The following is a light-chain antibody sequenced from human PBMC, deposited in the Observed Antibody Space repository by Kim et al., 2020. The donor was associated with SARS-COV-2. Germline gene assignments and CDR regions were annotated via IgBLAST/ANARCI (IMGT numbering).Light chain of an antibody. CDR3: QVWDSSSDPVV. CDR1: NIGSKS. CDR2: YDS. V-gene: IGLV3-21*04. Sequence: SYELTQPPSVSVAPGKTARITCGGNNIGSKSVHWYQQKPGQAPVLVIYYDSDRPSGIPERFSGSNSGNTATLTISRVEAGDEVDYYCQVWDSSSDPVVFGGGTQLTVL. J-gene: IGLJ2*01.